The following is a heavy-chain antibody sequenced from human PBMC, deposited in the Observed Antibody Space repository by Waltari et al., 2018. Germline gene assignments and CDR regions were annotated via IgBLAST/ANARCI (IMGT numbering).Heavy chain of an antibody. V-gene: IGHV4-34*01. Sequence: QVQLQQWGAGLLKPSETLSLTCAVYGGSFSGYYWSWIRQPPGKGLEWIGEINHKGSTNHNPSRKSRVTISVDTSKNQFSRKLSSVTAADSAVYYCARNYYDSSGYYSLFDYWGQGTLVTVSS. CDR3: ARNYYDSSGYYSLFDY. CDR1: GGSFSGYY. J-gene: IGHJ4*02. D-gene: IGHD3-22*01. CDR2: INHKGST.